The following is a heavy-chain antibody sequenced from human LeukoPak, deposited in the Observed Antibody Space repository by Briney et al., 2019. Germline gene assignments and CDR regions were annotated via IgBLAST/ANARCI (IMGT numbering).Heavy chain of an antibody. J-gene: IGHJ4*02. CDR1: GFTFSSYS. V-gene: IGHV3-21*01. CDR3: ARDLEDIVVVVAATLDY. D-gene: IGHD2-15*01. CDR2: ISSSSSYI. Sequence: PGGSLRLSCAASGFTFSSYSMNWVRQAPGKGLEWVSSISSSSSYINYADSVKGRFTISRDNSKNTLYLQMNSLRAEDTAVYYCARDLEDIVVVVAATLDYWGQGTLVTVSS.